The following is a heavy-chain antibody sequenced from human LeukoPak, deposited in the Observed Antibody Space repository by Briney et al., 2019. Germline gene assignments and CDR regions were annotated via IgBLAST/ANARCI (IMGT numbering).Heavy chain of an antibody. V-gene: IGHV6-1*01. Sequence: SQTLSLTCAISGDSVSSNSAAWNWIRQPPSRGLEWLGRTYYRSKWYNDYAVSVKSRITINPDTSKNQFSLQLNSVTPEDTAVYYCAREHGYNSPQAFDIWGQGTMVTVSS. CDR2: TYYRSKWYN. CDR3: AREHGYNSPQAFDI. J-gene: IGHJ3*02. CDR1: GDSVSSNSAA. D-gene: IGHD5-24*01.